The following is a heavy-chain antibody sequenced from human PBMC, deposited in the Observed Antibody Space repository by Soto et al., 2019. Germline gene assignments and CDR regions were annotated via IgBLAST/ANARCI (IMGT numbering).Heavy chain of an antibody. J-gene: IGHJ4*02. CDR2: INAYNGHT. Sequence: QVQLVQSGAEVKQPGASAKVSCKASGYTFNNYGITWVRQARGQGLEWMGWINAYNGHTNYAQKFQDRAAMTTDTATRTVSTERRSLGPKDTAVIHAASAMATDHSDHWGQGNRVTLSS. V-gene: IGHV1-18*01. CDR3: ASAMATDHSDH. CDR1: GYTFNNYG.